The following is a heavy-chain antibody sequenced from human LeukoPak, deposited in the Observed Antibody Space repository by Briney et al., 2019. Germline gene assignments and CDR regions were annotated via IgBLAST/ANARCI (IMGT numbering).Heavy chain of an antibody. D-gene: IGHD6-13*01. J-gene: IGHJ5*02. CDR1: GYTFTSYG. Sequence: GASVKVSCKASGYTFTSYGISWVRQAPGQGLEWMGWISAYNGNTNYAQKLQGRVTMTTDTSTSTAYMELRSLRSDDTAVYYCARVRRSSWLNGGSDPWGQGTLVTVSS. CDR3: ARVRRSSWLNGGSDP. CDR2: ISAYNGNT. V-gene: IGHV1-18*01.